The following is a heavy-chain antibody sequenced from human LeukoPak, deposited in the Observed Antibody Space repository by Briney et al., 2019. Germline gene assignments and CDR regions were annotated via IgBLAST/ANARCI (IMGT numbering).Heavy chain of an antibody. CDR3: AREAGYYDSSGI. Sequence: SETLSLTCTVSGGSISSSSYYWGWIRQPPGKGLEWIGSIYYSGSTYYNPSLKSRVTISVDTSKNQLSLKLSSVTAADTAVYYCAREAGYYDSSGIWGQGTLVTVSS. CDR2: IYYSGST. J-gene: IGHJ4*02. D-gene: IGHD3-22*01. V-gene: IGHV4-39*07. CDR1: GGSISSSSYY.